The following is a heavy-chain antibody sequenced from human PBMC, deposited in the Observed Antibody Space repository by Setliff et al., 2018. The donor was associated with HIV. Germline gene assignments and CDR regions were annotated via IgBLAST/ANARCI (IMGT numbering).Heavy chain of an antibody. V-gene: IGHV4-61*02. CDR1: GGSISSGSYY. CDR3: AREWQRLVLDH. CDR2: IYTSGRI. J-gene: IGHJ4*02. Sequence: SETLSLTCTVSGGSISSGSYYWSWIRQPAGKGLEWIGRIYTSGRIDYNPSLKSRVTISVDTSNKQFSLNMSSVTAADTAVYYCAREWQRLVLDHWGQGTLVTVSS. D-gene: IGHD3-9*01.